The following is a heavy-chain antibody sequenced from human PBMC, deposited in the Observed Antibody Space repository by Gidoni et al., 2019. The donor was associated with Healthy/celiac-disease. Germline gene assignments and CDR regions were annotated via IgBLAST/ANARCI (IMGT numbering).Heavy chain of an antibody. D-gene: IGHD3-10*01. V-gene: IGHV3-23*01. CDR1: GFTFSSYA. J-gene: IGHJ4*02. CDR3: AKAGGGRDGYNRGTFDY. Sequence: EVQLLESGGGLVQPGGSLRLSCAASGFTFSSYAMSWVRQAPGKGLEWVAAISGSGGSTYYADSVKGRFTISRDNSKNTLYLQMNSLRAEDMVVYYCAKAGGGRDGYNRGTFDYWGQGTLVTVSS. CDR2: ISGSGGST.